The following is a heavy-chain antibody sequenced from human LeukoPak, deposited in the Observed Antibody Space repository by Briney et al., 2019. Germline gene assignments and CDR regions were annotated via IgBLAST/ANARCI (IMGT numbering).Heavy chain of an antibody. CDR2: ISGSGGST. CDR1: GFTFSGYA. J-gene: IGHJ4*02. D-gene: IGHD3-10*01. V-gene: IGHV3-23*01. Sequence: PGGSLRLSCAGSGFTFSGYAMNWVRQAPGKGLEWVSAISGSGGSTYYADSVKGRFTISRDNSKNTLYLQMNSLRAEDTAVYYCARDRFISGFDYWGQGTLVTVSS. CDR3: ARDRFISGFDY.